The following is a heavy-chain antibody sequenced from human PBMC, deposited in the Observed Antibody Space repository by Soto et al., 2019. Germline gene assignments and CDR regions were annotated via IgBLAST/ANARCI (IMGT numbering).Heavy chain of an antibody. CDR2: INGGGSST. J-gene: IGHJ4*02. Sequence: EVHLVESGGGLVQPGGSLRLSCAASGLTFSSNWMHWFRQAPGKGLVWVSRINGGGSSTSYAASVKGRFTISRDNARNTLYLQMNSLRVEDTAVYYCVKGRQWELPLDYWGQGTLVTVSS. CDR1: GLTFSSNW. V-gene: IGHV3-74*01. CDR3: VKGRQWELPLDY. D-gene: IGHD1-26*01.